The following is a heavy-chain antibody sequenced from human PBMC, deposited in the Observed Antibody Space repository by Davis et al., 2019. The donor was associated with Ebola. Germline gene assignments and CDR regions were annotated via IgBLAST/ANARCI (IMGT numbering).Heavy chain of an antibody. CDR3: TQRYFDY. CDR2: IKEDGSQK. CDR1: GFTFSSYW. Sequence: PGGSLRLSCAASGFTFSSYWMTWVRQAPGKGLEWVASIKEDGSQKNYVDSVKGRFTISRDNLKKLLYLQMDSLRVEDTAVYYCTQRYFDYWGQGTLVTVSS. J-gene: IGHJ4*02. V-gene: IGHV3-7*01.